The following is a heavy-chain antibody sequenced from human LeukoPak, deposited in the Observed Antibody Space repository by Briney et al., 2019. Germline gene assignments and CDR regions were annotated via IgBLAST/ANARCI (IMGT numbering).Heavy chain of an antibody. D-gene: IGHD1-7*01. J-gene: IGHJ5*02. Sequence: GGSLRLSCAASGFTFSTYAMSWVRQAPGKGLEWVSAIRSSGGGTAYADSVKGRFTISRDNSKNTLYLQMNSLRAEDTAVYYCAKGYNWNYDNWFDPWGQGTLVTVSS. CDR2: IRSSGGGT. CDR1: GFTFSTYA. V-gene: IGHV3-23*01. CDR3: AKGYNWNYDNWFDP.